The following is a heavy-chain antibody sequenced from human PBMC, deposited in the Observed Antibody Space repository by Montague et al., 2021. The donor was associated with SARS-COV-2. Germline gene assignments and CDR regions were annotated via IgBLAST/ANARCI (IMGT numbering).Heavy chain of an antibody. V-gene: IGHV3-23*03. CDR2: NT. D-gene: IGHD3-22*01. CDR3: AKGFQPYSYESSGFYTFDY. J-gene: IGHJ4*02. Sequence: NTRYADSVKGRFTISRDNPKNTLYLHMNSLRVDDTAVYYCAKGFQPYSYESSGFYTFDYWGQGTMVFVSS.